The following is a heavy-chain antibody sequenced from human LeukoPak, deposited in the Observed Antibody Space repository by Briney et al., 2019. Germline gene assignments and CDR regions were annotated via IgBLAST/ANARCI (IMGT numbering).Heavy chain of an antibody. V-gene: IGHV3-21*01. CDR2: ISSSSSYI. J-gene: IGHJ5*02. D-gene: IGHD3-22*01. Sequence: GGSLRLSCAASGFTFSSYSMNWVRQAPGKGLEWVSSISSSSSYIYYADSVKGRFTISRDNAKNSLYPQMNSLRAEDTAVYYCARVSPYDSSGYYPGVGFDPWGQGTLVTVSS. CDR3: ARVSPYDSSGYYPGVGFDP. CDR1: GFTFSSYS.